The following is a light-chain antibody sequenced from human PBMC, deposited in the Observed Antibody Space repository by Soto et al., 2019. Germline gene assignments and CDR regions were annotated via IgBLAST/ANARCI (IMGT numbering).Light chain of an antibody. Sequence: QSALTQPASVCGSPGQSITISCTGTSSDVGGYNYVSWYQQHPGKAPKVMIYEVSNRPSGVSNRFSGSKSGNTASLTISGLQSENEADYYCTSYRSSRTLVVFGGGTKVTVL. CDR1: SSDVGGYNY. CDR3: TSYRSSRTLVV. CDR2: EVS. V-gene: IGLV2-14*01. J-gene: IGLJ2*01.